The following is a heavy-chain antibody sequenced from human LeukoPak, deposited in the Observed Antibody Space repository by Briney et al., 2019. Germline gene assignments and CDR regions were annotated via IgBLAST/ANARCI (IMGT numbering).Heavy chain of an antibody. D-gene: IGHD2-15*01. CDR1: GFTFSSYG. CDR2: ISYDGSNK. J-gene: IGHJ2*01. V-gene: IGHV3-30*03. CDR3: ARESGSGHLWYFDL. Sequence: GGSLRLSCAASGFTFSSYGMHWVRQAPGKGLEWVAVISYDGSNKYYADSVKGRFTISRDNSKNTLYLQMYSLRAEDTAVYYCARESGSGHLWYFDLWGRGTLVTVSS.